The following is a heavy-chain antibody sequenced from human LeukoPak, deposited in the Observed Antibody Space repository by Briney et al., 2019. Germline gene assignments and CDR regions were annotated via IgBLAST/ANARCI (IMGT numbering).Heavy chain of an antibody. D-gene: IGHD6-13*01. CDR1: GFTFSSYS. J-gene: IGHJ5*02. V-gene: IGHV3-48*04. CDR3: AREIAAAGTWDWFDP. Sequence: GGSLRLSCAASGFTFSSYSMNWVRQAPGKGLEWVSYISSSSSTIYYADSVKGRFTISRDNAKNSLYLQMNSLRAEDTAVYYCAREIAAAGTWDWFDPWGQGTLVTVSS. CDR2: ISSSSSTI.